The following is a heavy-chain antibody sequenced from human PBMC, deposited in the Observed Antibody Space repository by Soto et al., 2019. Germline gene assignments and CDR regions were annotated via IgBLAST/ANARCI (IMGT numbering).Heavy chain of an antibody. CDR3: AGAIDYYLDY. J-gene: IGHJ4*01. V-gene: IGHV3-21*01. CDR1: GVSFSSYG. CDR2: ISSTSNHI. D-gene: IGHD2-21*01. Sequence: GGSLGLCCAACGVSFSSYGMNWVLQAPGKGLEWVSSISSTSNHIYYADSVKGRFTISRDNAKNSLYLQMNSLRAEDTAVYYCAGAIDYYLDYWGHGTLVTVSS.